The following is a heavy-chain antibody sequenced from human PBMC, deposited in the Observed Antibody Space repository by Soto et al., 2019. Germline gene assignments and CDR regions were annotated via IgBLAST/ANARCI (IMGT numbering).Heavy chain of an antibody. CDR1: GYTFTSYG. V-gene: IGHV1-18*01. CDR2: ISAYNGNT. Sequence: GASVKVSCKASGYTFTSYGISWVRQAPGQGLEWMGWISAYNGNTNYAQKLQGRVTMTTDTSTSTAYMELRSLRSDDTAVYYCARDPEYSHCSSTRCSPSWGGWGQGTLVTVS. J-gene: IGHJ4*02. CDR3: ARDPEYSHCSSTRCSPSWGG. D-gene: IGHD2-2*01.